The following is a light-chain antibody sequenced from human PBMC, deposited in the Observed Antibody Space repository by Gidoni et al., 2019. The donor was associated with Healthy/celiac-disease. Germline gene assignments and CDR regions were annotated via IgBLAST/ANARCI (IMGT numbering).Light chain of an antibody. J-gene: IGKJ2*01. V-gene: IGKV3-15*01. CDR2: GAS. Sequence: EIVTTQSPATLSASPGERATLSCRASQSVSSSLSWYQQQPGQTPRLLIYGASTRATGSSARCSGSGSGREFTLPISSLQSEEFAVYYCQQYSNWPPYTFGQGTKLEIK. CDR3: QQYSNWPPYT. CDR1: QSVSSS.